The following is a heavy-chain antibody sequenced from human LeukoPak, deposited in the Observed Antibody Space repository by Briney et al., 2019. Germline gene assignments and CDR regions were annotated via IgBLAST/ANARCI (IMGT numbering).Heavy chain of an antibody. CDR3: AGYYYDSSRGFDL. CDR1: GFKFDGYG. D-gene: IGHD3-22*01. CDR2: INWNGAWT. Sequence: GGSLRLSCAASGFKFDGYGMSWVRQAPGKGLERFCDINWNGAWTGYADSVKSRFTISRDNAKNSLYLQMNSLRAEDTALYYCAGYYYDSSRGFDLWGQGTLVTVSA. J-gene: IGHJ5*02. V-gene: IGHV3-20*04.